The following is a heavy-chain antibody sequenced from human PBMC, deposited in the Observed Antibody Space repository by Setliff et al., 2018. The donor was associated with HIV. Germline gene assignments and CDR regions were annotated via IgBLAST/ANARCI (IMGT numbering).Heavy chain of an antibody. CDR1: GDSISGSSYY. CDR2: IFYTGST. J-gene: IGHJ6*02. Sequence: PSETLSLTCTVSGDSISGSSYYWGWIRQPPGKGLEWIGSIFYTGSTYYNPSLKSRVTISVDTSKNQFSLKLSSVTAADTAVYYCARGTRIYYGSGKLYYYGMDVWGQGTTVTVSS. CDR3: ARGTRIYYGSGKLYYYGMDV. D-gene: IGHD3-10*01. V-gene: IGHV4-39*07.